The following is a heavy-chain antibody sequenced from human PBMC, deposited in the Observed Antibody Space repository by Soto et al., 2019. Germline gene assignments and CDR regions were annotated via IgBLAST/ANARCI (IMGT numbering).Heavy chain of an antibody. J-gene: IGHJ6*02. CDR3: AKKVPAALRLYCFFGLDV. CDR2: ISQSGTT. Sequence: QVQLQESGPGLVKPSGTLSLTCAVSGASISSDNRWTWVRQPPGEGLEWIGEISQSGTTKYNPSLASRVTISVDKSKNQFSLRLTSMTAADTAVYYCAKKVPAALRLYCFFGLDVWGQGTTVTVSS. V-gene: IGHV4-4*02. CDR1: GASISSDNR. D-gene: IGHD2-15*01.